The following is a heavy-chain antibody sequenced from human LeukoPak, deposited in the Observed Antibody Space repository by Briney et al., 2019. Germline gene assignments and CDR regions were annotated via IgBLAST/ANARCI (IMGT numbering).Heavy chain of an antibody. D-gene: IGHD1-14*01. J-gene: IGHJ6*02. CDR3: ARDSALYIYYCYGMDV. V-gene: IGHV7-4-1*02. CDR2: INTNTGNP. CDR1: GYTFTSYA. Sequence: ASVKVSCKASGYTFTSYAMNWVRQAPGQGLEWMGWINTNTGNPTYAQGFTGRFVFSLDTSVSTAYLQISSLKAEDTAVYYCARDSALYIYYCYGMDVWGQGTTVTVSS.